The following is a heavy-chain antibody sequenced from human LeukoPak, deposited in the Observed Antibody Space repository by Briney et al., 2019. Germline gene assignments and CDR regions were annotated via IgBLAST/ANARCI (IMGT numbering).Heavy chain of an antibody. Sequence: SETLSLTCAVYGGSFSGYYWSWIRQPPGKGLEWIGEINHSGSTNYNPSLKSRVTISVDTSKNQFSLKLSSVTAADTAVYYCARGLSLYSSSSGWFDPWGQGTLVTVSS. J-gene: IGHJ5*02. V-gene: IGHV4-34*01. CDR1: GGSFSGYY. CDR3: ARGLSLYSSSSGWFDP. CDR2: INHSGST. D-gene: IGHD6-6*01.